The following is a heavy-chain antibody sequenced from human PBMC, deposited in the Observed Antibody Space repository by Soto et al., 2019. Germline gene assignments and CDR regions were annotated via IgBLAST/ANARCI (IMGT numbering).Heavy chain of an antibody. V-gene: IGHV4-34*01. CDR3: ARGEDSSGYSDAFDI. Sequence: PSETLSLTCAVYGGSFSGYYWSWIRQPPGKGLEWIGEINHSGSTNYNPSLKSRVTISVDTSKNQFSLKLSSVTAADTAVYYCARGEDSSGYSDAFDIWGQGTMVTVSS. CDR1: GGSFSGYY. J-gene: IGHJ3*02. D-gene: IGHD3-22*01. CDR2: INHSGST.